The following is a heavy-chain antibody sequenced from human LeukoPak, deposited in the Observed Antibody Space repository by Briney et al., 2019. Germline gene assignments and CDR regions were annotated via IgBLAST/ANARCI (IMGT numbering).Heavy chain of an antibody. D-gene: IGHD3-10*01. J-gene: IGHJ3*02. V-gene: IGHV3-30*02. CDR1: GFTFSSYG. CDR3: ARLYGSERNI. Sequence: GGSLRLSCAASGFTFSSYGMHWVRQAPGKGLEWVAFIRYDGSNKYYADSVKGRFTISRDNAKNSLYLQMNSLRAEDTAVYYCARLYGSERNIWGQGTMVTVSS. CDR2: IRYDGSNK.